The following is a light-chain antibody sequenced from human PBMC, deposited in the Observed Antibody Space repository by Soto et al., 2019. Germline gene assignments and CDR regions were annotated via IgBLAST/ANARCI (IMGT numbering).Light chain of an antibody. CDR1: TGAVTSGHY. J-gene: IGLJ2*01. Sequence: QAVVTQAPSLTVSPGGTVTLTCGSSTGAVTSGHYPYWFQQKPGQAPRTLIYDTSNKHSWTPARFSGSLLGGKSALTLSGAQPDDEADYYCLLSYSDAHRGVFGGGTKLTVL. CDR3: LLSYSDAHRGV. CDR2: DTS. V-gene: IGLV7-46*01.